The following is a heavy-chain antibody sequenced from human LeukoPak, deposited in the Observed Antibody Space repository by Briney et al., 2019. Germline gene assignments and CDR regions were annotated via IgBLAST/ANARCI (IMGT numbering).Heavy chain of an antibody. CDR1: GGSISSYY. CDR3: ARSREWFPLF. J-gene: IGHJ4*02. CDR2: IYYSGST. D-gene: IGHD3-3*01. V-gene: IGHV4-59*08. Sequence: SETLSLTCTVSGGSISSYYWSWIRQPPGKGLEWIGYIYYSGSTNYNPSLKSRVTISVDTSKNQFSLKLSSVTAADTTVYYCARSREWFPLFWGQGTLVTVSS.